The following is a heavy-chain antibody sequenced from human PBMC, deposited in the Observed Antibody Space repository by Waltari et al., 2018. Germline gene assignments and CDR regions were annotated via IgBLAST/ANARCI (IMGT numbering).Heavy chain of an antibody. Sequence: QVQLQASGPGLVKPSETLSLTCPVSGGSFSSYYWSWIRQPPGKGLEWIGYIYYSGSTNYNPSLKSRVTISVDTSKNQFSLKLSSVTAADTAVYYCVRGHYGSGSYYNVGVWFDPWGQGTLVTVSS. J-gene: IGHJ5*02. CDR1: GGSFSSYY. CDR2: IYYSGST. D-gene: IGHD3-10*01. V-gene: IGHV4-59*01. CDR3: VRGHYGSGSYYNVGVWFDP.